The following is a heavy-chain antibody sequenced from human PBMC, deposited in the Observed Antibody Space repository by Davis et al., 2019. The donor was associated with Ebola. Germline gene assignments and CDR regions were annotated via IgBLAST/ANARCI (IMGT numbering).Heavy chain of an antibody. V-gene: IGHV3-74*01. CDR1: GFTFSSYW. D-gene: IGHD6-19*01. CDR3: AKDKRGQWLVSGID. CDR2: INSDGSST. Sequence: GESLKISCAASGFTFSSYWMHWVRQAPGKGLVWVSRINSDGSSTSYADSVKGRFTISRDNAKNTLYLQMNSLRAEDTAVYYCAKDKRGQWLVSGIDWGQGTLVTVSS. J-gene: IGHJ4*02.